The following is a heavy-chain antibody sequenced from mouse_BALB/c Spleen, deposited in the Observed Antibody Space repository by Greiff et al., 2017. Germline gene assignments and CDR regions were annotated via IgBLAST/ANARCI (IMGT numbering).Heavy chain of an antibody. CDR1: GFNIKDTY. Sequence: VQLKESGAELVKPGASVKLSCTASGFNIKDTYMHWVKQRPEQGLEWIGRIDPANGNTKYDPKFQGKATITADTSSNTAYLQLSSLTSEDTAVYYCAKGYGPWFAYWGQGTLVTVSA. J-gene: IGHJ3*01. CDR3: AKGYGPWFAY. V-gene: IGHV14-3*02. CDR2: IDPANGNT. D-gene: IGHD1-1*02.